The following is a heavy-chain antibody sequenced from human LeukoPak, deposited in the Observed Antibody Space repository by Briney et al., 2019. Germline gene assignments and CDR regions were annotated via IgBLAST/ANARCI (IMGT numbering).Heavy chain of an antibody. J-gene: IGHJ4*02. CDR1: GFAFSNYG. CDR3: ANDIRTYSYDTSGYYFS. Sequence: PGGSLRLSCTASGFAFSNYGINWVRRAPSKGLEGVSGITGSGTTTYYADSLKGRVTISRDNSKNKVYLQRNSLSAEDTAVYYCANDIRTYSYDTSGYYFSWGQGTLVTVSS. D-gene: IGHD3-22*01. V-gene: IGHV3-23*01. CDR2: ITGSGTTT.